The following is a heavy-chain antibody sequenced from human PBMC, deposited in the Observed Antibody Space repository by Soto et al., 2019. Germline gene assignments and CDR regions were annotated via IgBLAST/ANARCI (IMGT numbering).Heavy chain of an antibody. Sequence: QVQLQESGPGLVKPSETLSLTCTVSGGSISSYYWSWIRQPPGKGLEWIGYIYYSGSTNYNPSLKSRVTISVDTSKNRFSLKLSSVTAADTAVYYCARATTSGSYDYWGQGTLVTVSS. D-gene: IGHD1-26*01. CDR1: GGSISSYY. V-gene: IGHV4-59*01. CDR2: IYYSGST. CDR3: ARATTSGSYDY. J-gene: IGHJ4*02.